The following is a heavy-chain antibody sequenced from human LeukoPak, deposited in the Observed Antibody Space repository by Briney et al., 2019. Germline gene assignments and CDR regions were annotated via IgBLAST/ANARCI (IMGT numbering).Heavy chain of an antibody. Sequence: SGTLSLTCAVSGGSISSSNWWTWVRQPPGKGLEWIGEIYHSGNTSYNPSLRSRVTISLDKSKNQFSLMLTSVTAADTAVYYCARSLSPMLRGAPYYWGQGTLVTVSS. J-gene: IGHJ4*02. CDR2: IYHSGNT. V-gene: IGHV4-4*02. CDR3: ARSLSPMLRGAPYY. D-gene: IGHD3-10*01. CDR1: GGSISSSNW.